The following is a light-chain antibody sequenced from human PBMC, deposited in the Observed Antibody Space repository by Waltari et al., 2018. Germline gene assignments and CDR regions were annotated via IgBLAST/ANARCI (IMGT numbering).Light chain of an antibody. CDR2: WAS. V-gene: IGKV4-1*01. J-gene: IGKJ1*01. CDR1: QSVLYSSNNKNY. CDR3: QQYYSSPST. Sequence: DIVMTQSPDPLAVSLGERATINCKSSQSVLYSSNNKNYLAWYQQKPRQPPRLIIYWASTRESGVPERFSGSGSGTDFTLTISSLQAEDVAVYHCQQYYSSPSTFGQGTKVEIK.